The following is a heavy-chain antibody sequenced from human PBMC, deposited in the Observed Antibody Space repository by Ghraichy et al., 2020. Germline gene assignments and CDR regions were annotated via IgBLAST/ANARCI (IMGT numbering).Heavy chain of an antibody. Sequence: SETLSLTCAVYGGSFSGYYWSWIRQPPGKGLEWIGEINHSGSTNYNPSLKSRVTISVDTSKNQFSLKLSSVTAADTAVYYCARGRKGMIIAVAGYYFDYWGQGTLVTVSS. CDR1: GGSFSGYY. J-gene: IGHJ4*02. D-gene: IGHD6-19*01. V-gene: IGHV4-34*01. CDR3: ARGRKGMIIAVAGYYFDY. CDR2: INHSGST.